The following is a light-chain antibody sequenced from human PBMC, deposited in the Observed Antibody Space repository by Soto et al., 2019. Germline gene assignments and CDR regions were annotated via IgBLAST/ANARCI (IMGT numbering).Light chain of an antibody. CDR1: QTVSSAR. CDR3: QQFSSYPLT. J-gene: IGKJ4*01. V-gene: IGKV3-20*01. Sequence: IVLTQSPCTVSLSPGERATLSCRASQTVSSARLACFQQKPGQAPRLLIYDASSRATGIPDRFSGGGSGTDFTLTISRLEPEDFAVYYCQQFSSYPLTFGGGTKVDI. CDR2: DAS.